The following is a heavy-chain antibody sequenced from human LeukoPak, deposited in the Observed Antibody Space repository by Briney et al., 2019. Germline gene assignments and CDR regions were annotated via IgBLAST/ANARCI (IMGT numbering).Heavy chain of an antibody. Sequence: GGSLRLSCAASGFTVSSNYMSWVRQAPGKGLEWVSVIYSGGSTYYADPVKGRLTISRDNSKNTLYLQMNSLRAEDTAVYYCARALVGAFDYWGQGTLVTVSS. V-gene: IGHV3-53*01. CDR2: IYSGGST. J-gene: IGHJ4*02. D-gene: IGHD1-26*01. CDR1: GFTVSSNY. CDR3: ARALVGAFDY.